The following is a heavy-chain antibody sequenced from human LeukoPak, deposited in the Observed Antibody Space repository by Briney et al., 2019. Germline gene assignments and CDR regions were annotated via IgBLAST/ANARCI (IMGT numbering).Heavy chain of an antibody. CDR3: ARRLRFLEWLLSYKDAFDI. CDR2: INHSRST. J-gene: IGHJ3*02. CDR1: GGSFSGYY. Sequence: SETLSLTCAVYGGSFSGYYWSWLRKPPGKGLKWIGEINHSRSTNYNPSLKSRVTISVDTSKNQFSLKLSSVTAADTAVYYCARRLRFLEWLLSYKDAFDIWGQGTMVTVSS. V-gene: IGHV4-34*01. D-gene: IGHD3-3*01.